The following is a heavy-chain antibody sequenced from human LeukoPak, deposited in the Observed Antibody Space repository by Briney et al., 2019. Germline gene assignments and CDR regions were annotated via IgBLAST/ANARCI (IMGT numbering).Heavy chain of an antibody. CDR3: ARDGCSGWCSGYDY. CDR1: GYTFTGYY. V-gene: IGHV1-2*02. CDR2: INPNSGGT. Sequence: GASVKVSCKASGYTFTGYYMHWVRQAPGQGLEWMGWINPNSGGTNYAQKFQGRVTMTRDTSNSTAYMELSRLRSDDTAVYYCARDGCSGWCSGYDYWGQGTLVTVSS. J-gene: IGHJ4*02. D-gene: IGHD6-19*01.